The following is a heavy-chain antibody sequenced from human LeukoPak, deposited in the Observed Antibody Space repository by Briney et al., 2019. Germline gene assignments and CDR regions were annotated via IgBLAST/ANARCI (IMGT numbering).Heavy chain of an antibody. Sequence: GGSLRLSCAASGFTFSAYWISWVRQSPGKGLEWVANIKPDGSEENYVDSVKGRSTISRDNAKNSLFLQMNSLRAEDTALYYCANYYESSGFYDWGQGTLVTVSS. CDR3: ANYYESSGFYD. CDR2: IKPDGSEE. J-gene: IGHJ4*02. V-gene: IGHV3-7*02. D-gene: IGHD3-22*01. CDR1: GFTFSAYW.